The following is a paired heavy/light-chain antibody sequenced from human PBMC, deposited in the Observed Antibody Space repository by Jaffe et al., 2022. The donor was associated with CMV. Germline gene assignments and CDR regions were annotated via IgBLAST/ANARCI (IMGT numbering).Heavy chain of an antibody. D-gene: IGHD2-2*01. CDR2: ISSGSGSI. Sequence: EVQLVQSGGGLVKPGGSLRLSCAASEFTLSNYNMNWVRQAPGKGLECVSSISSGSGSIYYADSVKGRFTISRDSAQNSLYLQMNSLRAEDTAVYYCARDQFVVVPFEYYYGMDVWGQGATVTVSS. CDR1: EFTLSNYN. CDR3: ARDQFVVVPFEYYYGMDV. V-gene: IGHV3-21*06. J-gene: IGHJ6*02.
Light chain of an antibody. CDR3: QQYGSSPLLT. V-gene: IGKV3-20*01. CDR2: GAS. Sequence: EVVLTQSPGTLSLSPGERATLSCRASQTISSTYLAWYQQIPGQPPRLLIYGASSRATGIPDRFSGSGSETDFTLTISRLEPADFAVYYCQQYGSSPLLTFGGGTKVEIK. CDR1: QTISSTY. J-gene: IGKJ4*01.